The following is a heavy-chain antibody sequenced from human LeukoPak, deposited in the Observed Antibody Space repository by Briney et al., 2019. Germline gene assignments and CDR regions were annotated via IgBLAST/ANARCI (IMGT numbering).Heavy chain of an antibody. CDR3: VKDAQRGFDYSNSLQH. Sequence: GWSLRLSCEASGFTFSHYGMHWVRQAPGKGLVWVAVIWSDATNQYYSDSVKGRFTISRDNFKRTVSLQMNSLRAEDTAVYYCVKDAQRGFDYSNSLQHWGQGSLVTVSS. J-gene: IGHJ4*02. D-gene: IGHD4-11*01. CDR2: IWSDATNQ. V-gene: IGHV3-33*06. CDR1: GFTFSHYG.